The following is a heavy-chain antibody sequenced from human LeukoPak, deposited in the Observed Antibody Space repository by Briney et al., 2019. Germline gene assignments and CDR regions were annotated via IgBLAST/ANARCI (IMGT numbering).Heavy chain of an antibody. J-gene: IGHJ6*03. D-gene: IGHD2-15*01. V-gene: IGHV3-11*04. CDR3: ARESAPSVVGYCSGGSCRPIYYMDV. Sequence: GGSLRLSCAASGFTFSDYYMSWIRQAPGKGLEWVSYISSSGSTIYYADSVKGRFTISRDNAKNSLYLQMNSLRAEDTAVYYCARESAPSVVGYCSGGSCRPIYYMDVWGKGTAVTVSS. CDR2: ISSSGSTI. CDR1: GFTFSDYY.